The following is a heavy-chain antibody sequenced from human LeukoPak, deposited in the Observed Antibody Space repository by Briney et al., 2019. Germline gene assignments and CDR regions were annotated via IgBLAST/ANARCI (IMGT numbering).Heavy chain of an antibody. CDR2: MNPNSGNT. D-gene: IGHD6-6*01. V-gene: IGHV1-8*01. J-gene: IGHJ4*02. Sequence: PAASVKVSCKASGYTFTSYDINWVRQATGQGLEWMGWMNPNSGNTGYAQKFQGRVTMTRNTSISTAYMELSSLRSEDTAVYYCARDPASSSYFDYWGQGTLVTVSS. CDR3: ARDPASSSYFDY. CDR1: GYTFTSYD.